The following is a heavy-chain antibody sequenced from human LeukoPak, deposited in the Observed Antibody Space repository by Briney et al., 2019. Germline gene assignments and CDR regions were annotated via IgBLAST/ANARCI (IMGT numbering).Heavy chain of an antibody. D-gene: IGHD1-26*01. J-gene: IGHJ3*02. CDR1: GFTFSSDS. V-gene: IGHV3-21*01. Sequence: GGSLRLSCAASGFTFSSDSMNWVRQAPGKGLEWVSSISSSSSYIYYADSVKGRFTISRDNAKNSLYLQMNSLRAEDTAVYYCAREWELRAFDIWGQGTMVTVSS. CDR3: AREWELRAFDI. CDR2: ISSSSSYI.